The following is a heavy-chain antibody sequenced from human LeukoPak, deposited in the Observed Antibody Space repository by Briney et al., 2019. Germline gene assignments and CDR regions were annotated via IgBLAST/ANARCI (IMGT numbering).Heavy chain of an antibody. V-gene: IGHV4-31*03. CDR1: GSSISSGGYY. Sequence: PSQTLSLTCTVSGSSISSGGYYWSWIRQHPGKGLEWIGYIYYSGSTYYNPSLKNRVTISVDTSKNQFSLKLSSVTAADTAVYYCARVAAAGHLPFDYWGQGTLVTVSS. J-gene: IGHJ4*02. CDR2: IYYSGST. D-gene: IGHD6-13*01. CDR3: ARVAAAGHLPFDY.